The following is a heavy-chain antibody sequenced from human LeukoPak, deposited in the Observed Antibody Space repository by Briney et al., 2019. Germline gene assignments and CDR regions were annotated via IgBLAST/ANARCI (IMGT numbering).Heavy chain of an antibody. D-gene: IGHD3-10*01. Sequence: GGSLRLSCAASGFTFSSYAMSWVRQAPGKGLEWVSAISGSGGSTYYADSVKGRFTISRDNSKNTLYLQMNSLRAEDTAVYYRAKVNSPDRAYYYGSARPGYYYGMDVWGQGNTVTVSS. V-gene: IGHV3-23*01. CDR1: GFTFSSYA. CDR2: ISGSGGST. CDR3: AKVNSPDRAYYYGSARPGYYYGMDV. J-gene: IGHJ6*02.